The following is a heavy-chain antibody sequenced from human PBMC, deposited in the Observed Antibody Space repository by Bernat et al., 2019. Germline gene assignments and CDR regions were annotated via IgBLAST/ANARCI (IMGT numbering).Heavy chain of an antibody. D-gene: IGHD3-22*01. CDR2: ISGSGMNT. J-gene: IGHJ4*02. V-gene: IGHV3-23*01. CDR1: GFSFSTYG. CDR3: AKGSYYDSGGYYYLDH. Sequence: DVQLLESGGGLVQPGVSLRLSCAASGFSFSTYGMSWVRQASRKGLEWVSGISGSGMNTYYADSVKGRFTISRDNSKTTLYLHMYSLGAEDTAVYYCAKGSYYDSGGYYYLDHWGQGTLVTVSS.